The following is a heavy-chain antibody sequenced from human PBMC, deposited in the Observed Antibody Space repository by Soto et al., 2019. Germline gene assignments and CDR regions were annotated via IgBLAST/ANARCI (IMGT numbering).Heavy chain of an antibody. Sequence: QVQLQESGPGLVKPSETLSLTCTVSGGSISSYYWSWIRQPPGKGLEWIGYSYYSGSTNYNPSLKRRVTISVDTSKNQFALKLSSVTAADTAVYYCARLRGYRYGYADYWGQGTLVTVSS. CDR3: ARLRGYRYGYADY. CDR1: GGSISSYY. V-gene: IGHV4-59*08. J-gene: IGHJ4*02. CDR2: SYYSGST. D-gene: IGHD5-18*01.